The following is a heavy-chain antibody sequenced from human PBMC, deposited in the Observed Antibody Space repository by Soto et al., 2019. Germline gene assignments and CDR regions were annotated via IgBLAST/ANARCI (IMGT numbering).Heavy chain of an antibody. CDR1: GGSFSGYY. CDR2: INHSGST. V-gene: IGHV4-34*01. Sequence: QVQLQQWGAGLLKPSETLSLTCAVYGGSFSGYYWSWIRQPPGKGLEWIREINHSGSTNYNPSLKSRVTISVDTSKNQFSLKLSSVTAADTAVYYCARGVVTALTDYWGQGTLVTVSS. CDR3: ARGVVTALTDY. J-gene: IGHJ4*02. D-gene: IGHD2-21*02.